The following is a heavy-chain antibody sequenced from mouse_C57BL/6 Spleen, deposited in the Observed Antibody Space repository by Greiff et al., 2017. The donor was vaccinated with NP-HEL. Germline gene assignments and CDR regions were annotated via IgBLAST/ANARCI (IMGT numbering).Heavy chain of an antibody. D-gene: IGHD2-4*01. CDR1: GFTFSDYG. J-gene: IGHJ2*01. V-gene: IGHV5-17*01. Sequence: EVMLVESGGGLVKPGGSLKLSCAASGFTFSDYGMHWVRQAPEKGLEWVAYISSGSSTIYYADTVKGRFTISRDNAKNTLFLQMTSLRSEDTAMYYCATSTMITPYYFDYWGQGTTLTVSS. CDR2: ISSGSSTI. CDR3: ATSTMITPYYFDY.